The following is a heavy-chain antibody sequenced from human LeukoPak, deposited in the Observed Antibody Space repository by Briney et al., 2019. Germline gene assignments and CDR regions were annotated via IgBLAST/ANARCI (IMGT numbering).Heavy chain of an antibody. V-gene: IGHV1-3*01. CDR1: GYTFTSYA. D-gene: IGHD3-10*01. CDR2: INAGNGNT. J-gene: IGHJ5*02. Sequence: GASVKVSCKASGYTFTSYAMHWARQAPGQRLEWMGWINAGNGNTKYSQKFQGIVTITRDTSASTAYMELSSLRSEDTAVYYCARDLLNYYGSGSPIGQVDPWGQGTLVTVSS. CDR3: ARDLLNYYGSGSPIGQVDP.